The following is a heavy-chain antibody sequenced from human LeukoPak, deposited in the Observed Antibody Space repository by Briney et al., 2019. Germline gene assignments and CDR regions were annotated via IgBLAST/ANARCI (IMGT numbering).Heavy chain of an antibody. Sequence: GGSLRLSCAASGFTFSKYWMLWFRQAPGKGLESVSRINTDGTVTTYADSVKGRFTVSRDNADNTMFLQMNSVRDEDTAVYYCATKQWLAPPPDSWGQGTPVTVSS. D-gene: IGHD6-19*01. CDR2: INTDGTVT. CDR3: ATKQWLAPPPDS. CDR1: GFTFSKYW. J-gene: IGHJ4*02. V-gene: IGHV3-74*01.